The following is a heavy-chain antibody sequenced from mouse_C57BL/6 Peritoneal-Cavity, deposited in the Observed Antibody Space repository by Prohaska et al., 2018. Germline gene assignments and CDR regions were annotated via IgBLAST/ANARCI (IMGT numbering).Heavy chain of an antibody. CDR3: MRYGSYWYFDV. D-gene: IGHD1-1*01. CDR2: INSDVSAI. CDR1: GFTFSGFW. V-gene: IGHV11-2*01. J-gene: IGHJ1*03. Sequence: EVQLLETGGGLVQPGGSRGLSCEGSGFTFSGFWMSWVRQTPGQTLEWIGDINSDVSAINYAPSIKDRFTIFRDNDKSTLYLQMSNVRSEDTATYFCMRYGSYWYFDVWGTGTTVTVSS.